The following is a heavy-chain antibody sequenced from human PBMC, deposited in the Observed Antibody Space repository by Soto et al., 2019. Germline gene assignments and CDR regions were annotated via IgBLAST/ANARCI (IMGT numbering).Heavy chain of an antibody. V-gene: IGHV4-39*01. D-gene: IGHD6-6*01. Sequence: AETLSLTCTVSGGSISSSSYYWGWIRQPPGKGLEWIGSIYYSGSTYYNPSLKSRVTISVDTSKNQFSLKLSSVTAADTAVYNCASHPSAYSSSSEINQFYGMDVWGQGTTVTVSS. CDR1: GGSISSSSYY. CDR3: ASHPSAYSSSSEINQFYGMDV. J-gene: IGHJ6*02. CDR2: IYYSGST.